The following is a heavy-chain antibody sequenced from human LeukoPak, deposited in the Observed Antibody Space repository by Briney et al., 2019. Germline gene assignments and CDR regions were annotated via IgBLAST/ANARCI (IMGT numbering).Heavy chain of an antibody. D-gene: IGHD3-22*01. CDR1: GYTFISYD. Sequence: ASVKVSCKASGYTFISYDINWVRQATGQGLEWMGWMNPNSGNTDYAQKFQGRVTMTRNTSMSTAYMELSSLRSEDTALYYCARGRRGWPFDYWGQGTLVTVSS. J-gene: IGHJ4*02. CDR3: ARGRRGWPFDY. CDR2: MNPNSGNT. V-gene: IGHV1-8*01.